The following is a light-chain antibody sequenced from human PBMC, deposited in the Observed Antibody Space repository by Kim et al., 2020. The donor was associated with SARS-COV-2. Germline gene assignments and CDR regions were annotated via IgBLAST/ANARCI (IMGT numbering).Light chain of an antibody. CDR2: YDS. CDR3: QVWDSSSDHVV. V-gene: IGLV3-21*04. CDR1: NIGSKG. J-gene: IGLJ2*01. Sequence: APGKTARINCGGNNIGSKGVHWYQQKPGQAPVLVIYYDSDRPSGIPERFSGSNSGNTATLTISRVEAGDEADYYCQVWDSSSDHVVFGGGTQLTVL.